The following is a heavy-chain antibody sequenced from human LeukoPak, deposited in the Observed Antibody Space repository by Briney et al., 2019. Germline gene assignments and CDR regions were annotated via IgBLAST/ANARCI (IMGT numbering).Heavy chain of an antibody. J-gene: IGHJ3*02. CDR2: TSAYNGNT. CDR1: GYTFTSYG. CDR3: ARGTDYYDGTLAVGNAFDI. V-gene: IGHV1-18*01. Sequence: ASVKVSCKASGYTFTSYGISWVRQAPGQGLEWMGWTSAYNGNTNYAQKLQGRVTMTTDTSTSTAYMELRSLRSDDTAVYYCARGTDYYDGTLAVGNAFDIWGQGTMVTVSS. D-gene: IGHD3-22*01.